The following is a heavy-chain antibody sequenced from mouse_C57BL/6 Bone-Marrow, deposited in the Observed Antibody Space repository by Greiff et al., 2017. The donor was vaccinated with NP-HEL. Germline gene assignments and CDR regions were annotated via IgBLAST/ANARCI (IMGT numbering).Heavy chain of an antibody. J-gene: IGHJ3*01. V-gene: IGHV1-74*01. CDR1: GYTFTSYW. Sequence: QVQLQQPGAELVKPGASVKVSCKASGYTFTSYWMHWVKQRPGQGLEWIGRIHPSDSDTNYNQKFKGKATLTVDKSSSTAYMQLSSLTSEDSAVYYCASVYYDYDRAFAYWGQGTLVTVSA. CDR2: IHPSDSDT. D-gene: IGHD2-4*01. CDR3: ASVYYDYDRAFAY.